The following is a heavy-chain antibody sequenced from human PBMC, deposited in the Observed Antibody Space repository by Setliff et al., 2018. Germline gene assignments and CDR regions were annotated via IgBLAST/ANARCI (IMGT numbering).Heavy chain of an antibody. CDR1: GGTFSDYH. CDR2: INHRGST. J-gene: IGHJ4*02. Sequence: SETLSLTCAAYGGTFSDYHWTWIGQSPEKGLEWIGEINHRGSTNYNPSLKSRVTISIDTSRDQFSLKLISMIAADTAVYYCARGRNIAARLLDSWGQGTLVTVSS. V-gene: IGHV4-34*01. CDR3: ARGRNIAARLLDS. D-gene: IGHD6-6*01.